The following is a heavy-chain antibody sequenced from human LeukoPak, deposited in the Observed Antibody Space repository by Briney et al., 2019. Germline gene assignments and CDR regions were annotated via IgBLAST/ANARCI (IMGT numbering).Heavy chain of an antibody. J-gene: IGHJ4*02. V-gene: IGHV3-11*01. CDR2: ISTSGSRI. CDR1: GFTFSDYY. Sequence: GGSLRLSCAASGFTFSDYYMSWIRQAPGKGLECVSHISTSGSRIYYADSAKGRFTISRDNAKNSLYLQMNSLRAEDTAVYYCARLAYDYIWGSYRPLDYWGQGTLVTVSS. CDR3: ARLAYDYIWGSYRPLDY. D-gene: IGHD3-16*02.